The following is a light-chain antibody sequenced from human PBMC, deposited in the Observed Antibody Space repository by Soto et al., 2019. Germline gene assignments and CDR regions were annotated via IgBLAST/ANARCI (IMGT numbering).Light chain of an antibody. J-gene: IGKJ4*01. CDR1: QSVSSY. CDR3: QQYNNWPLT. V-gene: IGKV3-15*01. Sequence: VLAQSPATLSLSPRARARISCRASQSVSSYLAWYQQKPGQAPRLLIYGASTRATGIPARFSGSGSGTELTLTISSLQSEDFAVYYCQQYNNWPLTFGGGTKVDIK. CDR2: GAS.